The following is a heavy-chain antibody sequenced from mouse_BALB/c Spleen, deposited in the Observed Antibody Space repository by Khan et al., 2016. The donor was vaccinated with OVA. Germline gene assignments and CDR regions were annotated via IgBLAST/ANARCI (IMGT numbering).Heavy chain of an antibody. CDR2: IWAGGNT. CDR1: GFSLTSYG. V-gene: IGHV2-9*02. D-gene: IGHD1-2*01. J-gene: IGHJ3*01. Sequence: VELVESGPGLVAPSQSLSITCTVSGFSLTSYGVHWVRQPPGKGLEWLGIIWAGGNTNYNSALMSRLSISKDNSKSQVFLKMNSLQTDDTAMYYCARDTTATPYWGQGTLVTVSA. CDR3: ARDTTATPY.